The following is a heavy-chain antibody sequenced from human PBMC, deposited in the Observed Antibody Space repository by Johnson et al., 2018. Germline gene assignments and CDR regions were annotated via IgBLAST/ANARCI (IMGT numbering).Heavy chain of an antibody. J-gene: IGHJ4*02. D-gene: IGHD3-16*01. CDR2: ISSSGRPI. CDR3: AREGEWQYFDY. Sequence: VQLVESGGGLVKPGGSLRLSCAASGLAFSQHYMNWLRQAPGKGLEWPSLISSSGRPIYYGASLKGRLTISRDNAKNLEYPQINNRRAEEPAVYYCAREGEWQYFDYWGQGTLVTVSS. CDR1: GLAFSQHY. V-gene: IGHV3-11*01.